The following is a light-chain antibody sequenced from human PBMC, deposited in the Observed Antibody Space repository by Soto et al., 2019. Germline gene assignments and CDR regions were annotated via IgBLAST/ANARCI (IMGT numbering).Light chain of an antibody. CDR1: SSDVGGYNY. CDR3: SSYTSSSPPVV. Sequence: QSALTQPASVSGSPGQSITISCTGTSSDVGGYNYVSWYQQHPGKAPKLMIYDVSNRPSGVSNRFSGSKSGNTASLTISGLQAEDEAEYYCSSYTSSSPPVVFGGGTKLTVL. V-gene: IGLV2-14*01. CDR2: DVS. J-gene: IGLJ2*01.